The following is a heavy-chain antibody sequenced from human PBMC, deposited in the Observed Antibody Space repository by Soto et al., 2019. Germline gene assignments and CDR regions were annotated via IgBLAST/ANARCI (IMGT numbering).Heavy chain of an antibody. J-gene: IGHJ6*02. CDR1: GSTFSSYT. D-gene: IGHD2-2*01. V-gene: IGHV1-69*02. CDR3: ARGYCSSTSCYVVYGMDV. CDR2: IIPILGIA. Sequence: GASVKVSFKASGSTFSSYTISWVRQAPGQRLEWMGKIIPILGIANYAQKFQGRVTITADKSTSTAYMELSSLRSEDTAVYYCARGYCSSTSCYVVYGMDVWGQGTTVTVSS.